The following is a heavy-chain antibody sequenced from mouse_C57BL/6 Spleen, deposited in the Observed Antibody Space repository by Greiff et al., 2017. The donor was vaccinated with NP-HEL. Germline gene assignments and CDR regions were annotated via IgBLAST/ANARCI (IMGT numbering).Heavy chain of an antibody. CDR2: INPNNGGT. CDR1: GYTFTDYY. D-gene: IGHD3-2*02. Sequence: EVKLQQSGPELVKPGASVKISCKASGYTFTDYYMNWVKQSHGKSLEWIGDINPNNGGTSYNQKFKGKATLTVDKSSSTAYMELRSLTSEDSAVYYCARDSSGAFDDWGQGTTLTVSS. J-gene: IGHJ2*01. CDR3: ARDSSGAFDD. V-gene: IGHV1-26*01.